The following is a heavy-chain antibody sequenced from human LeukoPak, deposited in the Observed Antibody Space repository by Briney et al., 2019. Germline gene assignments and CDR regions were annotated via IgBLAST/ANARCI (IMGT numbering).Heavy chain of an antibody. CDR3: ARDRLLYYYGSGSYPDAFDI. CDR1: GGPFTGYY. Sequence: SEPLSLTCPVYGGPFTGYYWSWIRPPPAKGLEWIGEINHSGSTNYKPSLKSRVTISVDTSKIQFSLKLSSVTAADTAVYYCARDRLLYYYGSGSYPDAFDIWGQGTMVTVSS. D-gene: IGHD3-10*01. J-gene: IGHJ3*02. CDR2: INHSGST. V-gene: IGHV4-34*01.